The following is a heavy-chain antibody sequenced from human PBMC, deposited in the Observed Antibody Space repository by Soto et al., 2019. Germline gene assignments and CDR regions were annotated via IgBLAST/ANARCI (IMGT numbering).Heavy chain of an antibody. CDR3: AGLRFLEWLLSPFDY. J-gene: IGHJ4*02. Sequence: GASVKVSCKVSGYTLTELSMHWVRQAPGKGLEWMGGFDPEDGETIYAQKFQGRVTMTEDTSTDTAYMELSSLRSEDTAVYYCAGLRFLEWLLSPFDYWGQGTLVTVSS. D-gene: IGHD3-3*01. V-gene: IGHV1-24*01. CDR1: GYTLTELS. CDR2: FDPEDGET.